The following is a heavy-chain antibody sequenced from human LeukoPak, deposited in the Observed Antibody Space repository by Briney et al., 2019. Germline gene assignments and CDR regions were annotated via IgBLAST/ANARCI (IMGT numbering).Heavy chain of an antibody. J-gene: IGHJ1*01. D-gene: IGHD1-1*01. CDR1: GFTLSSYN. Sequence: PGGSLRLSRVASGFTLSSYNMKWVRQAPGKRLEWVSSISWRSSDIEYADSVKGRFTISRDIDKKSLYLQMNSLRVEDTAVYYCARDDSVQLERPGVWGQGTLVTVSS. CDR3: ARDDSVQLERPGV. CDR2: ISWRSSDI. V-gene: IGHV3-21*01.